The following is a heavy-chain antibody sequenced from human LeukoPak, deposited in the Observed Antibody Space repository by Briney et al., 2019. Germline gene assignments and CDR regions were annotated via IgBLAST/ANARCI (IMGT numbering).Heavy chain of an antibody. CDR2: ISYGGSNK. J-gene: IGHJ4*02. CDR3: ARERYDSGWYTFGS. CDR1: GFTFSRYA. Sequence: GGSLRLSCAASGFTFSRYAMHWVRQAPGKGLEWLAFISYGGSNKYYADSVKGRFTISRDNSKNTLYLQMNSLRAEDTAVYYCARERYDSGWYTFGSWGQGTLVTVSS. V-gene: IGHV3-30*04. D-gene: IGHD3-22*01.